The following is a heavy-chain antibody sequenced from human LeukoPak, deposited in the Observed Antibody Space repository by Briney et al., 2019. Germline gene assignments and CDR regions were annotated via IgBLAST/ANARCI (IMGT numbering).Heavy chain of an antibody. CDR2: IYYSGST. Sequence: SETLSLTCTVSGGSISSSSYYWGWIRQPPGKGLEWIGSIYYSGSTYYNPSLKSRVTISVDTSKNQFSLKLSSVTAADTAVYYCASRSLTIFGGDPFNYWGQGTLVTVSS. CDR3: ASRSLTIFGGDPFNY. D-gene: IGHD3-3*01. J-gene: IGHJ4*02. CDR1: GGSISSSSYY. V-gene: IGHV4-39*01.